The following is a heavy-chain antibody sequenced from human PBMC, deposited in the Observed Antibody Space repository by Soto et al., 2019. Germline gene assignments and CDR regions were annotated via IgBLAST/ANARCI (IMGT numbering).Heavy chain of an antibody. CDR3: ARFAPCGSCYGGGLYWYFDL. J-gene: IGHJ2*01. Sequence: SEXLSLTCTVSGGSVSSGSYYWSWIRQPPGKGLEWIGYIYHSGSTYYNPSLKSRVTISVDRSKNQFSLKLSSVTAADTAVYYCARFAPCGSCYGGGLYWYFDLWGRGTLVTVSS. D-gene: IGHD2-15*01. V-gene: IGHV4-61*01. CDR1: GGSVSSGSYY. CDR2: IYHSGST.